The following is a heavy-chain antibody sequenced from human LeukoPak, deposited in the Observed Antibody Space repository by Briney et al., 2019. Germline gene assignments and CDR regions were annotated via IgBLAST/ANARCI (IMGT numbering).Heavy chain of an antibody. D-gene: IGHD4-17*01. J-gene: IGHJ6*02. Sequence: GGSLRLSCAASGFTFSSYAMHWVRQAPGKGLEWAAVIWYDGSSKYYAGSVKGRFTISRDNSKNTLYLQMNSLRAEDTAVYYCARHHGANYYYYDMDVWGQGTTVTVSS. CDR2: IWYDGSSK. V-gene: IGHV3-33*01. CDR3: ARHHGANYYYYDMDV. CDR1: GFTFSSYA.